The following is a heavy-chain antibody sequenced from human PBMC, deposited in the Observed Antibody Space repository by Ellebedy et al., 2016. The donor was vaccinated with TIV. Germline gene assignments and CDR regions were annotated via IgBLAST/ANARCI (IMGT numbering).Heavy chain of an antibody. CDR3: VRHPTLGTLDY. J-gene: IGHJ4*02. D-gene: IGHD3-16*01. CDR2: VYFIGST. V-gene: IGHV4-39*01. Sequence: MPSETLSLTCTVPGGSITSGRYYWAWIRQPPGTGLEWVGNVYFIGSTNYNPSLKSRVPISVDTSKNQFSLKLTSVTAADTAVYYCVRHPTLGTLDYWGQGAQVTVSS. CDR1: GGSITSGRYY.